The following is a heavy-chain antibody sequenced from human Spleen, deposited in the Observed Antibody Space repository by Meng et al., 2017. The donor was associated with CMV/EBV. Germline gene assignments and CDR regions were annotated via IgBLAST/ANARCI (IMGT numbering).Heavy chain of an antibody. CDR2: INPSGAST. Sequence: ASVKVSCKASGDTLTGYYMHWVRQAPGEGLEWMGIINPSGASTSYAQKFQARVTMTRDTSINTGYMELTRLTSDDTAVYYCARDNNWGPDYWGQGTLVTVSS. V-gene: IGHV1-46*01. J-gene: IGHJ4*02. CDR1: GDTLTGYY. D-gene: IGHD7-27*01. CDR3: ARDNNWGPDY.